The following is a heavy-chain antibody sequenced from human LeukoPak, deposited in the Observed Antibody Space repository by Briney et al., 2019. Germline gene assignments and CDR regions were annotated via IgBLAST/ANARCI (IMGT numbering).Heavy chain of an antibody. CDR3: AKVITYDSSGYYRHPDY. D-gene: IGHD3-22*01. CDR1: GFTFSSYA. J-gene: IGHJ4*02. Sequence: GGSLRLSCAASGFTFSSYAMHWVRQAPGKGLEWVAVISYDGSIKSYADSVKGRFTISRDNSKNTLYLQMNSLRAEDTAVYYCAKVITYDSSGYYRHPDYWGQGTLVTVSS. V-gene: IGHV3-30*04. CDR2: ISYDGSIK.